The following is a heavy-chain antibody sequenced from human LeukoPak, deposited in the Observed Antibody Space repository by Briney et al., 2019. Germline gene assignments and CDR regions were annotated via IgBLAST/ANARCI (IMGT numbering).Heavy chain of an antibody. CDR1: GFTFNTYW. CDR2: IKQDGSEK. CDR3: ASLYYYDSSGYYHNPSAEYFQH. Sequence: GGSLRLSCAASGFTFNTYWMSWVRQAPGKGLEWVANIKQDGSEKYHGDAVKGRFTISRDNAKNSLYLQMNSLRAEDTAVYYCASLYYYDSSGYYHNPSAEYFQHWGQGTLVTVSS. V-gene: IGHV3-7*01. D-gene: IGHD3-22*01. J-gene: IGHJ1*01.